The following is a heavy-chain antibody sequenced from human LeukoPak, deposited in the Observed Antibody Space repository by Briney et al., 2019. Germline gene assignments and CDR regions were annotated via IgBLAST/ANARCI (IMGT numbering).Heavy chain of an antibody. CDR1: GFTFTTYA. V-gene: IGHV3-23*01. Sequence: GGSLRLSCAASGFTFTTYAMSWVRQAPGKGLEWVSSITGSGDSIYYADSVKGRFTISRDNSKNTLYLQMNSLRAEDTAVYHCARDGGSYLQPTDYWGQGTLVTVSS. CDR2: ITGSGDSI. D-gene: IGHD1-26*01. CDR3: ARDGGSYLQPTDY. J-gene: IGHJ4*02.